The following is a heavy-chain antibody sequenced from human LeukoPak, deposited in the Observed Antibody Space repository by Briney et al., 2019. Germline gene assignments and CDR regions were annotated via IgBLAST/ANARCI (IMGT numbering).Heavy chain of an antibody. CDR1: GFTFSSYG. D-gene: IGHD4/OR15-4a*01. Sequence: GGTLRLSCAASGFTFSSYGMSWVRQAPGKGLEWVSAISGSGGSTYYADSVKGRFTISRDNAKNSLYLQMNSLRAEDTAVYYCARDYRLTVDVWGKGTTVTISS. CDR2: ISGSGGST. CDR3: ARDYRLTVDV. V-gene: IGHV3-23*01. J-gene: IGHJ6*04.